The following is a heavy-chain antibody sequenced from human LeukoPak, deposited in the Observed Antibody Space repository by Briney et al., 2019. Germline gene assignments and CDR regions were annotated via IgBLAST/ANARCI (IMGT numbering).Heavy chain of an antibody. CDR1: GGSFSGYW. J-gene: IGHJ5*02. Sequence: KTSETLSLTCAVSGGSFSGYWWGWIRQSPGTGLEWIGEISQSGKTNYNPSFESRVTISLDTSKNQFSLHLSSVTAADTAVYYCARTDYSLPWGQGTPVTVSS. CDR3: ARTDYSLP. CDR2: ISQSGKT. V-gene: IGHV4-34*01. D-gene: IGHD4-11*01.